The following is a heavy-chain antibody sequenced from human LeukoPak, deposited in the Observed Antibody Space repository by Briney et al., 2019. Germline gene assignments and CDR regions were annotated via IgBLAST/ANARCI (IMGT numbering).Heavy chain of an antibody. V-gene: IGHV3-23*01. CDR3: ARDDGNSGTHSG. CDR2: IGPNGVST. Sequence: PGGSLRLSCAASGFTFSSYAMSWVRQAPGKGLEWVSAIGPNGVSTYYTDSVKGRFTLSRDNSKNILYMEMNSLRAEDTAVYYCARDDGNSGTHSGWGQGTLVTVSS. D-gene: IGHD1-26*01. CDR1: GFTFSSYA. J-gene: IGHJ4*02.